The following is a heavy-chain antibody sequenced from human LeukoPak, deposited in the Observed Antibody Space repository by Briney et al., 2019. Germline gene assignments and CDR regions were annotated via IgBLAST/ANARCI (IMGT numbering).Heavy chain of an antibody. Sequence: PGGSLRLSCAASGFTFSSYWMSWVRQAPGEGLEWVANIKQDGSEKYYVDSVKGRFTISRDNAKNSLYLQMNSLRAEDTAVYYCARDRGYGDGWFDPWGQGTLVTVSS. CDR2: IKQDGSEK. J-gene: IGHJ5*02. D-gene: IGHD4-17*01. CDR3: ARDRGYGDGWFDP. V-gene: IGHV3-7*01. CDR1: GFTFSSYW.